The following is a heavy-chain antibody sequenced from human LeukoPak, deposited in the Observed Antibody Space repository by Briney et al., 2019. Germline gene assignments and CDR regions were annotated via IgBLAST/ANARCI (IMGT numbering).Heavy chain of an antibody. V-gene: IGHV3-48*03. CDR3: VRDGGDFYGSGSYLAY. J-gene: IGHJ4*02. D-gene: IGHD3-10*01. CDR1: GFTFDDYA. Sequence: PGGSLRLSCAVSGFTFDDYAMHWVRQVPGKGLEWVSYISSSGSTTYYADSVKGRFTISRDNAKNSLYLQMNSLRAEDTAAYYCVRDGGDFYGSGSYLAYWGQGTLVTVSS. CDR2: ISSSGSTT.